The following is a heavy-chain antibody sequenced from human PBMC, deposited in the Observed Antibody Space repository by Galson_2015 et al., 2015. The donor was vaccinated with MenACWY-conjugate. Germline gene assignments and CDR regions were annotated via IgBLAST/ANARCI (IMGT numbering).Heavy chain of an antibody. CDR2: INADNDNT. J-gene: IGHJ2*01. CDR1: GYTFTSYT. V-gene: IGHV1-3*01. CDR3: ARPYYDILTGYSKGHWYFDL. Sequence: SVKVSCKASGYTFTSYTMHWVRQAPGQRLEWMGWINADNDNTKYPQKFQGRVTITRDTSASTAYMELSSLRSEDTAVYYCARPYYDILTGYSKGHWYFDLWGRGTLVTVSS. D-gene: IGHD3-9*01.